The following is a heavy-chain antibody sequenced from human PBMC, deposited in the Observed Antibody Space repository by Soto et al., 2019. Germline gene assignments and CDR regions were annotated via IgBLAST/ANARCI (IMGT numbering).Heavy chain of an antibody. Sequence: QLQLQESGSGLVKPSQTLSLTCAVSGGSISSGGYSWSWIRQPPGKGLEWIGYIYHSGSTYYNQSLKSRVTISVDRSKSQFSLKLSSVTAADTAVYYCARTLGLGSYYGWFDPWGQGTLVTVSS. V-gene: IGHV4-30-2*01. J-gene: IGHJ5*02. CDR3: ARTLGLGSYYGWFDP. CDR1: GGSISSGGYS. D-gene: IGHD3-10*01. CDR2: IYHSGST.